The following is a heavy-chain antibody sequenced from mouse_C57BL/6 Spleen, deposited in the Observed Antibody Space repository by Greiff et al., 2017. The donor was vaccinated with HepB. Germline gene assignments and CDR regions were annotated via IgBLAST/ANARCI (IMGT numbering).Heavy chain of an antibody. CDR1: GFNIKDYY. J-gene: IGHJ3*01. Sequence: DVQLQESGAELVKPGASVKLSCTASGFNIKDYYMHWVKQRTEQGLEWIGRIDPEDGETKYAPKFQGKDTITADTSSNTAYLQLSSLTSEDTAVYYCASDYYGSRAVAYWGQGTLVTVSA. V-gene: IGHV14-2*01. CDR3: ASDYYGSRAVAY. CDR2: IDPEDGET. D-gene: IGHD1-1*01.